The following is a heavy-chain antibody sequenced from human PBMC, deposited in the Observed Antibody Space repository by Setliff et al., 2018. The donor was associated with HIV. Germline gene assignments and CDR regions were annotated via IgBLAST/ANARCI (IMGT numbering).Heavy chain of an antibody. D-gene: IGHD2-15*01. Sequence: SETLSLTCSVSGGSMSTYYWSWTRQPAGKRLEWIGRVYTSGSTIYNPSLRSRVTMSVDTSKSQFSLKLNSVAAADTAVYYCARVFPPIRGAPFGTPPGAFDIWGQGTMVT. J-gene: IGHJ3*02. V-gene: IGHV4-4*07. CDR3: ARVFPPIRGAPFGTPPGAFDI. CDR2: VYTSGST. CDR1: GGSMSTYY.